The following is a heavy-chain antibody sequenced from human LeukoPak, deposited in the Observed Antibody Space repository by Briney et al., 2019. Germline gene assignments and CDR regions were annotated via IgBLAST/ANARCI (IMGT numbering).Heavy chain of an antibody. CDR2: IYPGDSDT. D-gene: IGHD1-26*01. J-gene: IGHJ4*02. Sequence: GESLKISCKGSGYSFASYWIGWVRQMPGKVLEWMGIIYPGDSDTRYSPSFQGQVTISADKSISTTYLQWISLKASDTAIYYCARRFRSGPYCDYWGPGTLVTVSS. V-gene: IGHV5-51*01. CDR1: GYSFASYW. CDR3: ARRFRSGPYCDY.